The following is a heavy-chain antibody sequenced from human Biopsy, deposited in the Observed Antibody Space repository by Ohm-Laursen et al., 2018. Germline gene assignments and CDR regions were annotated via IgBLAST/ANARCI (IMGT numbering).Heavy chain of an antibody. CDR2: IYYSGST. V-gene: IGHV4-59*07. Sequence: SDTLSLTCPVSGGSIGSFFWSWIRQPPGKGLEWIGYIYYSGSTNYNPSLRSRVTISVDRSKNQFSLELSSVTAADTAVYYCARVGAGAPSIDYFDYWGLGALVTVSS. D-gene: IGHD1-26*01. CDR1: GGSIGSFF. CDR3: ARVGAGAPSIDYFDY. J-gene: IGHJ4*02.